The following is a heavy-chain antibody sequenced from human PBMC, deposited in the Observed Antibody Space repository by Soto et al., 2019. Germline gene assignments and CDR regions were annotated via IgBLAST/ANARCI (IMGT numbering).Heavy chain of an antibody. V-gene: IGHV3-74*01. Sequence: EVQLVESGGGLVQPGGSLRLSCAASGFAFNSFWMHWVRQGPGKGLMWLSRIYSDGSRTNYADPVKGRFTISRDNSKNTVYLEMSSLRAEDTAVYYCARGAGGRYYNDYWGQGTLVTVSS. D-gene: IGHD3-10*01. J-gene: IGHJ4*02. CDR1: GFAFNSFW. CDR3: ARGAGGRYYNDY. CDR2: IYSDGSRT.